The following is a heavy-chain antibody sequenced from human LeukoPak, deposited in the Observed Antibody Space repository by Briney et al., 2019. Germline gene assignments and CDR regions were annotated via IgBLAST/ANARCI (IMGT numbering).Heavy chain of an antibody. CDR1: GYTFTSYD. Sequence: ASVKASCKASGYTFTSYDINWVRQATGQGLEWMGWMNPNSGNTGYAQKFQGRVTITRNTSISTAYMELSSLRSEDTAVYYCARVYPCSGGSCYSDGPDYWGQGTLVTVSS. CDR3: ARVYPCSGGSCYSDGPDY. V-gene: IGHV1-8*03. CDR2: MNPNSGNT. J-gene: IGHJ4*02. D-gene: IGHD2-15*01.